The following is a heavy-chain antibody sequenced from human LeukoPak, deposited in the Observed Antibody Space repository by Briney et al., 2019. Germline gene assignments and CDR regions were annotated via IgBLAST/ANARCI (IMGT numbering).Heavy chain of an antibody. V-gene: IGHV1-2*02. J-gene: IGHJ4*02. Sequence: ASVKVSCKASGYTFTGFYMHWLQQAPGQGLQWMGWVNPKNGDTTYAQKFQGRVTMTRDTSISAAYMELRSLRSDDTAVYYCARDGGEIWGQGTLVTVSS. CDR3: ARDGGEI. CDR2: VNPKNGDT. D-gene: IGHD5-24*01. CDR1: GYTFTGFY.